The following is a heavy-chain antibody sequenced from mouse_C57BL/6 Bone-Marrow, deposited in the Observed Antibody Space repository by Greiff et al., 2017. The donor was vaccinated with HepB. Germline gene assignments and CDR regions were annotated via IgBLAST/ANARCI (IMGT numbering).Heavy chain of an antibody. V-gene: IGHV1-15*01. CDR3: TRDYSNWNYFDY. CDR2: IDPATGGT. CDR1: GYTFTDYE. J-gene: IGHJ2*01. D-gene: IGHD2-5*01. Sequence: QVQLQQSGAELVRPGASVTLSCKASGYTFTDYEMHWVKQTPVHGLEWIGAIDPATGGTAYNQKFKGKAILTADKSSSTAYMELRSLTSEDSAVYYCTRDYSNWNYFDYWGQGTTLTVSS.